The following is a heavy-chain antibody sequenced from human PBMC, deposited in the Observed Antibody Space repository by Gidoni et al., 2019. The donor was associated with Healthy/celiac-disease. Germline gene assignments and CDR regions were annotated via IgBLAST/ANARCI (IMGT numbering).Heavy chain of an antibody. J-gene: IGHJ4*02. V-gene: IGHV3-30*02. CDR1: GFTFSRYG. CDR3: AKDWELYY. CDR2: IRDDVSNK. D-gene: IGHD1-26*01. Sequence: QVQLVESGGGVVRPGGSLSLSCAASGFTFSRYGMTWVRQAPGKGLEWVAFIRDDVSNKYYADSVKGRVTISRDNSKNTLYLQMNSLRAEDTAVYYCAKDWELYYWGQGTLVTVSS.